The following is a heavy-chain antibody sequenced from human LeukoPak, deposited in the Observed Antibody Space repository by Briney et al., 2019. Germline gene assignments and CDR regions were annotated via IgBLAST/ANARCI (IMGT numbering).Heavy chain of an antibody. Sequence: GGSLRLSCAASGFTFSDYYMSWIRQAPGKGLEWVSYISSSGSTIYYADSVKGRFTISRDNAKNSLYLRMNSLRAEDTAVYYCARGLYGGNSYYYYMDVWGKGTTVTVSS. CDR2: ISSSGSTI. CDR3: ARGLYGGNSYYYYMDV. V-gene: IGHV3-11*01. CDR1: GFTFSDYY. J-gene: IGHJ6*03. D-gene: IGHD4-23*01.